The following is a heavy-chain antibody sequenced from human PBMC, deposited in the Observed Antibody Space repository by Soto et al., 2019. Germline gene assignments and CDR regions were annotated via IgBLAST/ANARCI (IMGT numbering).Heavy chain of an antibody. J-gene: IGHJ4*02. Sequence: QVQLVQSGAEVKKPGASVKVSCKASGNTFTSYSVYWVRQAPGQGLEWMGWINAGNGNTRYSQKFQGRFTITRDTSASTVYMELSSLRSEDTAVYYCARDRYSSSWYVGAFDYWGQGTLVTVSS. V-gene: IGHV1-3*01. CDR2: INAGNGNT. CDR3: ARDRYSSSWYVGAFDY. CDR1: GNTFTSYS. D-gene: IGHD6-13*01.